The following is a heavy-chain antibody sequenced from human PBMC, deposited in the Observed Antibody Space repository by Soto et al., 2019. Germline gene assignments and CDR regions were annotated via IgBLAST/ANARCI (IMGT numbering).Heavy chain of an antibody. CDR1: GFTFSSHG. V-gene: IGHV3-33*01. D-gene: IGHD6-19*01. J-gene: IGHJ4*02. CDR2: IWYDGSNK. Sequence: QVQLVESGGGVVQPGRSLRLSCAASGFTFSSHGMHWVRQAPGKGLEWVAVIWYDGSNKYYADSVKGRFTISRDDSKKMGYLQMNSLRAEDTAVYYCVRDGWYSIQAPYWGQGTLVTVSS. CDR3: VRDGWYSIQAPY.